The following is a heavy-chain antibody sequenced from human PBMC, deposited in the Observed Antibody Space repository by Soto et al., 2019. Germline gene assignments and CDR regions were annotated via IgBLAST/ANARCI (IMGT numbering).Heavy chain of an antibody. J-gene: IGHJ4*02. CDR3: ARGLRAAAGPFNQSGVQYYFDY. D-gene: IGHD6-13*01. CDR2: INHSGST. CDR1: GGSFSGYY. Sequence: KASETLSLTCAVYGGSFSGYYWSWIRQPPGKGLEWIGEINHSGSTNYNPSLKSRVTISVDTSKNQFSLKLSSVTAADTAVYYCARGLRAAAGPFNQSGVQYYFDYWGQGTLVTVSS. V-gene: IGHV4-34*01.